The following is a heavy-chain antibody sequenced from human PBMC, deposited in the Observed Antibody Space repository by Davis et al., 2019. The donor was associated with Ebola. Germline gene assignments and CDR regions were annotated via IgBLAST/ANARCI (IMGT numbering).Heavy chain of an antibody. CDR3: ARGVAAAATYVWFDP. CDR1: GFTFSSYS. V-gene: IGHV3-21*01. D-gene: IGHD6-13*01. CDR2: ISSSSSYI. J-gene: IGHJ5*02. Sequence: GGSLRLSCAASGFTFSSYSMNWVRQAPGKGLEWVSSISSSSSYIYYADSVKGRFTISRDNAKNSLYLQMNSLRAEDTAVYYCARGVAAAATYVWFDPWGQGTLVTVSS.